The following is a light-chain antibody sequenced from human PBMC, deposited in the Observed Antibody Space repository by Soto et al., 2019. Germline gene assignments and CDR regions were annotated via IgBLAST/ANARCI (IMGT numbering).Light chain of an antibody. V-gene: IGKV3-11*01. CDR3: QQRSNSPPFT. Sequence: EIVLTQSPATLSLSPGERATLSCRASQSVSSYLAWYQQKPGQAPRLLIYDASNRATGIPARFSGSGSGTDFTLTISSLEPEDFAVYCCQQRSNSPPFTFGPGTKVDI. J-gene: IGKJ3*01. CDR1: QSVSSY. CDR2: DAS.